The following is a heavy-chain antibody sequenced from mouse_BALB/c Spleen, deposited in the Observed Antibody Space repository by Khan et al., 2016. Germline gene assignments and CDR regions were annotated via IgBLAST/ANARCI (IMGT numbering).Heavy chain of an antibody. Sequence: QIQLVQSGPELKKPGETVKISCKASGYTFTDYSMHWVKQAPGKGLKWMGWINTETGEPTYADDFKGRFAFSLETSASTAYLQINNLKNEDTATXFCARRWLLQFAYWGQGTLVTVSA. CDR3: ARRWLLQFAY. J-gene: IGHJ3*01. V-gene: IGHV9-2-1*01. CDR2: INTETGEP. CDR1: GYTFTDYS. D-gene: IGHD2-3*01.